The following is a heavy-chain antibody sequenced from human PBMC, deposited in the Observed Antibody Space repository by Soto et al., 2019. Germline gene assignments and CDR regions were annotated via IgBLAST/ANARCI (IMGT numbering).Heavy chain of an antibody. D-gene: IGHD2-2*01. CDR1: GYTFTSYG. V-gene: IGHV1-18*01. CDR2: ISAYNGNT. CDR3: ARNFPRIPAAISFFDY. Sequence: QVQLVQSGAEVKKPGASVKVSCKASGYTFTSYGISWVRQAPGQGLEWMGWISAYNGNTNYAQKLQGRVTMTTDTSTRTAYMELRSLRSDDTAVYYCARNFPRIPAAISFFDYWGQGTLVTVSS. J-gene: IGHJ4*02.